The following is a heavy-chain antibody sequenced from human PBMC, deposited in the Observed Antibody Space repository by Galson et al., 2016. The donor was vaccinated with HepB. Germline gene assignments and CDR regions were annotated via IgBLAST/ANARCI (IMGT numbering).Heavy chain of an antibody. D-gene: IGHD6-13*01. CDR3: ARDLILDTSSSPGGY. Sequence: SVKVSCKASGYTFTSYAMHWVRQAPGQRLEWMGWINAGNGNTKYSQKFQGRVTITRDISASTAYMELSSLRSEDTAVYYCARDLILDTSSSPGGYRGQGTLVTVSS. V-gene: IGHV1-3*01. CDR1: GYTFTSYA. CDR2: INAGNGNT. J-gene: IGHJ4*02.